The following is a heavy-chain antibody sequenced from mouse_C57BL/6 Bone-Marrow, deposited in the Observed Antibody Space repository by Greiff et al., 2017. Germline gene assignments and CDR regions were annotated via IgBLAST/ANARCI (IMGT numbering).Heavy chain of an antibody. V-gene: IGHV1-85*01. CDR3: ARLEFDGSSGDWYFDV. CDR2: IYPRDGST. CDR1: GYTFTSYD. J-gene: IGHJ1*03. D-gene: IGHD1-1*01. Sequence: QVQLQQSGPELVKPGASVKLSCKASGYTFTSYDINWVKQRPGQGLEWIGWIYPRDGSTKYKEKFKGKATLTVDTSSSTAYMELHSLTSEDSAVYFCARLEFDGSSGDWYFDVGGTGTTVTVSS.